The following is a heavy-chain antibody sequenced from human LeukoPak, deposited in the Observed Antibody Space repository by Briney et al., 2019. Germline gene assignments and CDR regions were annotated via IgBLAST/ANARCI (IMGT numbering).Heavy chain of an antibody. CDR3: GKTTVGYSSGQKPAWPVDY. CDR2: IFGSGGSP. V-gene: IGHV3-23*01. J-gene: IGHJ4*02. CDR1: GFTFGSHA. Sequence: GGSLRLSCEASGFTFGSHAMYWVRQAPGKGLEWVAGIFGSGGSPHYADPVKGRFTISRDNSRNTVYLQINSLRAEDTAVHYCGKTTVGYSSGQKPAWPVDYWGQGTLVTVSS. D-gene: IGHD5-18*01.